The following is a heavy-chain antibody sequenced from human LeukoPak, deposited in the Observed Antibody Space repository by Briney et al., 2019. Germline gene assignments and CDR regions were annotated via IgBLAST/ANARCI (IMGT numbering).Heavy chain of an antibody. J-gene: IGHJ4*02. CDR3: AKREATVRAFDH. D-gene: IGHD4-17*01. CDR2: ISNSGGAI. CDR1: GFTFSSYE. V-gene: IGHV3-48*03. Sequence: GGSLRLSCAASGFTFSSYEMNWVRQAPGKGLEWVSYISNSGGAIYYADSVKGRFTISRDNAKNSLYLQMNSLRAEDTAVYFCAKREATVRAFDHWGQGTPVTVS.